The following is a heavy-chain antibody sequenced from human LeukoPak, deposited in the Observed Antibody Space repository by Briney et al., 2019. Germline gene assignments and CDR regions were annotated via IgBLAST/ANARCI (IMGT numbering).Heavy chain of an antibody. J-gene: IGHJ6*03. CDR3: ARDPARAFMTGYYYYMDV. Sequence: ASVKVSCKASGGTFSSYAISWVRQAPGRGLEWMGWSSAYIGNTKYAQKFQDRVTMTTDTSTNTAYMELRSLRSDDTAVYYCARDPARAFMTGYYYYMDVWGKGNTVTVSS. CDR2: SSAYIGNT. V-gene: IGHV1-18*01. CDR1: GGTFSSYA.